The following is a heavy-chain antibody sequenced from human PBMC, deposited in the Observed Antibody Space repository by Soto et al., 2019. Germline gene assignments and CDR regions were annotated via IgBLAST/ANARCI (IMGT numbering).Heavy chain of an antibody. D-gene: IGHD6-13*01. V-gene: IGHV4-39*01. J-gene: IGHJ6*02. CDR2: IYYSGST. CDR1: GGCISSIRYH. Sequence: SETLSLTCTVAGGCISSIRYHWGVIRQPPGTGLEWIGSIYYSGSTYYNPSLKRRVTISVDTPKNQFSLKLSSVTAADTAVYYCARQPGGSSRYFSHYGMDVWSQGTTVTV. CDR3: ARQPGGSSRYFSHYGMDV.